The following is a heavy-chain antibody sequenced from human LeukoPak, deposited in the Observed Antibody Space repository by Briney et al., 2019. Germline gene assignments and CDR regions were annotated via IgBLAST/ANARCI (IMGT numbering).Heavy chain of an antibody. V-gene: IGHV4-61*05. Sequence: SETLSLTCTVSGGSISSSSYYWGWIRQPPGKGLEWIGRIYTSGSTNYNPSLKSRVTMSVDTSKNQFSLKLSSVTAADTAVYYCALRVNYYYYYMDVWGKGTTVTVSS. CDR1: GGSISSSSYY. CDR3: ALRVNYYYYYMDV. J-gene: IGHJ6*03. D-gene: IGHD2-21*01. CDR2: IYTSGST.